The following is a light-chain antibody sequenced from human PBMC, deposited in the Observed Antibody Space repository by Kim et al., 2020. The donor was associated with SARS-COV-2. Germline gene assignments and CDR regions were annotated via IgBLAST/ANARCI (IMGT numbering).Light chain of an antibody. Sequence: SSELTQDPAVSVALGQTVRITCQGDSLRKYYATWYQQKPGQAPVLLISGKNNRPSGIPDRFSGSSSANTASLTIAGAQAEDEADYYCNSRDTSHFVIFGGGTKLTVL. V-gene: IGLV3-19*01. CDR3: NSRDTSHFVI. J-gene: IGLJ2*01. CDR1: SLRKYY. CDR2: GKN.